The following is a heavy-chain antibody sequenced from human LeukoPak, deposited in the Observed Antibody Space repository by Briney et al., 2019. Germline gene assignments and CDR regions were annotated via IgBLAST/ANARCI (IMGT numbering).Heavy chain of an antibody. CDR3: ARDETKRGYSYGTSPFDY. J-gene: IGHJ4*02. CDR1: GFTFSTYA. V-gene: IGHV3-30*04. Sequence: PGGSLRLSCAASGFTFSTYAMHWVRQAPGKGLEWVALISYDGSNKYYADSVKGRFTISRDNSKNTLYLQMNSLTAEDTAVYFCARDETKRGYSYGTSPFDYWGQGTLVTVS. CDR2: ISYDGSNK. D-gene: IGHD5-18*01.